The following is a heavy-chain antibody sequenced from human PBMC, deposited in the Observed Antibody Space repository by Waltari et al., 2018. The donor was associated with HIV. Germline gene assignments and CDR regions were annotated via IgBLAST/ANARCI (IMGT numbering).Heavy chain of an antibody. Sequence: EVQLVESGGALVQPGGSLRLSCKGPGFSLRRYWMTWVRQAPGEGLEWVANINQDGSEKYSVDSVKGRFTISRDNTKNSLSLQMNSLRVEDTAVYYCARGLIAANWYFDLWGRGTLVIVSS. CDR2: INQDGSEK. V-gene: IGHV3-7*01. D-gene: IGHD5-12*01. J-gene: IGHJ2*01. CDR1: GFSLRRYW. CDR3: ARGLIAANWYFDL.